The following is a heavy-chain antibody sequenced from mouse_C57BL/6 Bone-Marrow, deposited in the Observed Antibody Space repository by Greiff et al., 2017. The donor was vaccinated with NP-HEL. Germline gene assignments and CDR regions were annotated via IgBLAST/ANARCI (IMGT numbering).Heavy chain of an antibody. CDR1: GFTFSDYG. J-gene: IGHJ4*01. CDR3: ADGSSYDYAMDY. D-gene: IGHD1-1*01. V-gene: IGHV5-17*01. CDR2: ISSGSSTI. Sequence: EVKLMESGGGLVKPGGSLKLSCAASGFTFSDYGMHWVRQAPEKGLEWVAYISSGSSTIYYADTVKGRFTISRDNAKNTLFLQMTSLRSEDTAMYYCADGSSYDYAMDYWGQGTSVTVSS.